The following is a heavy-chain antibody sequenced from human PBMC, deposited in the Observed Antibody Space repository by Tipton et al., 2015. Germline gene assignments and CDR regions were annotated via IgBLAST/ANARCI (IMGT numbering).Heavy chain of an antibody. V-gene: IGHV1-46*01. CDR2: INPSGGST. D-gene: IGHD5-12*01. J-gene: IGHJ4*02. Sequence: QLVQSGPEVKKPGASVKVSCKASGYTFTSYYLHWVRQAPGQGLEWMGLINPSGGSTSYAQKFQGRVNMTTDTSTTTVYMELSSLRSEDTAVYYCARREGGYSGLDFDYWGQGTLVTVSS. CDR3: ARREGGYSGLDFDY. CDR1: GYTFTSYY.